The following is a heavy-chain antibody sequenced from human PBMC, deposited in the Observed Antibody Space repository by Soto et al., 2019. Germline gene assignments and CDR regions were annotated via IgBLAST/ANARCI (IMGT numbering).Heavy chain of an antibody. V-gene: IGHV3-7*01. CDR3: ARRRRHFIIVASSFFDY. D-gene: IGHD5-12*01. CDR2: IKQDGSEK. J-gene: IGHJ4*02. CDR1: GFTFSSYW. Sequence: HLGGSLRLSCAASGFTFSSYWMSWVRQAPGKGLEWVANIKQDGSEKYYVDSVKGRFTISRDNAKNSLYLQMNSLRAEDTAVYYCARRRRHFIIVASSFFDYWGQGTLVIVSS.